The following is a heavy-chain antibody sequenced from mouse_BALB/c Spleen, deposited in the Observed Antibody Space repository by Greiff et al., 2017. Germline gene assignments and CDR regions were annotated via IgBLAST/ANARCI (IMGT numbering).Heavy chain of an antibody. CDR2: IYPYNGGT. CDR1: GYTFTDYN. Sequence: EVQLQQSGPELVKPGASVKISCKASGYTFTDYNMHWVKQSHGKSLEWIGYIYPYNGGTGYNQKFKSKATLTVDNSSSTAYMELRSLTSEDSAVYYCARSDYGSWFAYWGQGTLVTVSA. V-gene: IGHV1S29*02. CDR3: ARSDYGSWFAY. J-gene: IGHJ3*01. D-gene: IGHD1-1*01.